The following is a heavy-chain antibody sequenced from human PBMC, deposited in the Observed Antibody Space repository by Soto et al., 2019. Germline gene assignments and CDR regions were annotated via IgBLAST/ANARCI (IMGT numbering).Heavy chain of an antibody. Sequence: PSQTLSLTCAISGDNISSNSAAWNWIRQSPSRGLEWLGRTYYRSRWSSDYAESVKGRITINPDTSKNQFSLLLSSVTPEDTAVYSCAGRRAGGGSNWCGTWGQGPQFAASS. CDR3: AGRRAGGGSNWCGT. J-gene: IGHJ5*01. CDR1: GDNISSNSAA. CDR2: TYYRSRWSS. D-gene: IGHD2-15*01. V-gene: IGHV6-1*01.